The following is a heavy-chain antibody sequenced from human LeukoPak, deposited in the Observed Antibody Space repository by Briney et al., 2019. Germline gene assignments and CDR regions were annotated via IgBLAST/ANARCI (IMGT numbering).Heavy chain of an antibody. V-gene: IGHV4-59*01. CDR1: GGSISSYY. D-gene: IGHD1-14*01. Sequence: SETLSLTCTVSGGSISSYYWSWIRQPPGKGLEWIGYIYYSGSTNYNPSLKSRVTISVDTSKNQFSLKLSSVTAADTAVYYCARENPGHWFDPWGQGTLVTVSS. CDR2: IYYSGST. CDR3: ARENPGHWFDP. J-gene: IGHJ5*02.